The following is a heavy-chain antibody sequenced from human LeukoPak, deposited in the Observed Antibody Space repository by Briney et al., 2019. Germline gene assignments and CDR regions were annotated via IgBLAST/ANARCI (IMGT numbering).Heavy chain of an antibody. Sequence: GGSLRLSCAASGFTFGSYWMSWVRQAPGKGLEWVANIKKDGSEKYYVDSVKGRFTISRDNAKTSLYLQMNSLRAEDTAVYYCARGGSYLSAFDIWGQGTMVTVSS. CDR2: IKKDGSEK. J-gene: IGHJ3*02. D-gene: IGHD1-26*01. CDR1: GFTFGSYW. CDR3: ARGGSYLSAFDI. V-gene: IGHV3-7*04.